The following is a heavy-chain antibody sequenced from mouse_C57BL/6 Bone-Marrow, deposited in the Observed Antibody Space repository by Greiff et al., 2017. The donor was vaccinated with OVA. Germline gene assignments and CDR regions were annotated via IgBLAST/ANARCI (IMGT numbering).Heavy chain of an antibody. CDR1: GYAFSSSW. Sequence: QVQLKESGPELVKPGASVKISCKASGYAFSSSWMNWVKQRPGKGLEWIGRIYPGDGDTNYNGKFKGKATLTADKSSSTAYMQLSSLTSEDSAVYFCARSSNVPWGQGTSVTVSS. J-gene: IGHJ4*01. CDR3: ARSSNVP. V-gene: IGHV1-82*01. D-gene: IGHD6-1*01. CDR2: IYPGDGDT.